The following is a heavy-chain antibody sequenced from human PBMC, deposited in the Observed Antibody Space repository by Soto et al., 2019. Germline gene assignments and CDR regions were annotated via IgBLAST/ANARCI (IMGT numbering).Heavy chain of an antibody. J-gene: IGHJ6*02. CDR3: GGDCGSDCWSNHEGMDV. CDR1: GVYPSIGGYC. Sequence: SETLSLSCPVVGVYPSIGGYCLNWPRHNPGKGQELIGRIYYSGTTYYNPSLKSRATTSVETSKKQFSLSRSAVAAADTAIYYAGGDCGSDCWSNHEGMDVWGQGNPVTVSS. CDR2: IYYSGTT. V-gene: IGHV4-31*07. D-gene: IGHD2-21*02.